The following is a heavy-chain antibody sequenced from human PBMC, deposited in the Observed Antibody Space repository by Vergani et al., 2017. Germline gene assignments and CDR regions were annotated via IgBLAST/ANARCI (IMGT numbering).Heavy chain of an antibody. CDR1: GGSFSGYY. CDR3: ARLVVGVAATHYYGMDV. D-gene: IGHD2-15*01. Sequence: QVQLQQWGAGLLKPSETLSLTCAVYGGSFSGYYWSWIRQPPGKGLEWIGEINHSGSTNYNPSLKSRVTISADKSLSTAYLQWSSLKASDTAMYYCARLVVGVAATHYYGMDVWGQGTTVTVSS. V-gene: IGHV4-34*01. CDR2: INHSGST. J-gene: IGHJ6*02.